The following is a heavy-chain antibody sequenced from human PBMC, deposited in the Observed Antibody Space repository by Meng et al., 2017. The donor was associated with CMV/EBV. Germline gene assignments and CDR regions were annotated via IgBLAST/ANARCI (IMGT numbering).Heavy chain of an antibody. CDR1: GLTVSNVF. CDR2: IKRKTEGGTT. D-gene: IGHD4-17*01. J-gene: IGHJ4*02. Sequence: SCAVSGLTVSNVFMNWVRQAPGKGLEWVGRIKRKTEGGTTDYAAPVRGRFTISRDESRNTVDLRMNSLNADDTAVYYCSYGAGYYFDYWGQGTLVTVSS. V-gene: IGHV3-15*07. CDR3: SYGAGYYFDY.